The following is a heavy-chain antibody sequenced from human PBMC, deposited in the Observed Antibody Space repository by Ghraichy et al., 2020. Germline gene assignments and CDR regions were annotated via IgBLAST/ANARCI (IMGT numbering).Heavy chain of an antibody. CDR2: ISGSGDRT. J-gene: IGHJ5*02. V-gene: IGHV3-23*01. Sequence: GESLNISCTASGFSFSSYVMSWVRQAPGKGLEWVSAISGSGDRTYYADSVKGRFTISRDNSKNTLYLQISGLRGDDTAIYYCAKGCCLSGLSSWFDPWGQGSLVTVSS. CDR1: GFSFSSYV. CDR3: AKGCCLSGLSSWFDP. D-gene: IGHD3-9*01.